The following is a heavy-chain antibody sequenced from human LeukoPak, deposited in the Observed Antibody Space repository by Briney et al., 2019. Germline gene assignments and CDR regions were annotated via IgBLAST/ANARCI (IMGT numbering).Heavy chain of an antibody. CDR1: GFTFSSYG. Sequence: GGSLRLSCAASGFTFSSYGMHWVRQAPGKGLEWVAVISYDGSNKYYADSVKGRFTISRDNSKNTLYLQMNSLRAEDTAVYYCAKATYDSIGFDYWGQGTLVTVSS. J-gene: IGHJ4*02. CDR2: ISYDGSNK. D-gene: IGHD3-22*01. CDR3: AKATYDSIGFDY. V-gene: IGHV3-30*18.